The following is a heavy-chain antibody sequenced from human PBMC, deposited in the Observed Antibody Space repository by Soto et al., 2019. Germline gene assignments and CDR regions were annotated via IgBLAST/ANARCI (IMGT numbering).Heavy chain of an antibody. Sequence: PGGSLTLSCAASVFTFSSYAMSWVRQAPGKGLEWVSAISGSVGSTSYADSVKGRFTISRDNSKNTLYLQMNSLRAEDTAVYYCPKGSVGLTMVLGGFDYWGQGTLVTVSS. CDR1: VFTFSSYA. CDR3: PKGSVGLTMVLGGFDY. V-gene: IGHV3-23*01. J-gene: IGHJ4*02. D-gene: IGHD3-10*01. CDR2: ISGSVGST.